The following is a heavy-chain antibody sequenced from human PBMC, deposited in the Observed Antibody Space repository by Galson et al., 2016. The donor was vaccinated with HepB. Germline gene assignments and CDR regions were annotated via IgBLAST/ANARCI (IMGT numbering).Heavy chain of an antibody. Sequence: SLRLSCATSGFTFSSYAMTWVRQAPGKGLEWVSAITGIGDNKYYADSVKGRFAIFRDNSKNTLFLQMNRLRGDDTAVHYCTKVVYSSLYDFHYYYGLDVWGQGTTVAVSS. V-gene: IGHV3-23*01. D-gene: IGHD3/OR15-3a*01. CDR3: TKVVYSSLYDFHYYYGLDV. CDR1: GFTFSSYA. J-gene: IGHJ6*02. CDR2: ITGIGDNK.